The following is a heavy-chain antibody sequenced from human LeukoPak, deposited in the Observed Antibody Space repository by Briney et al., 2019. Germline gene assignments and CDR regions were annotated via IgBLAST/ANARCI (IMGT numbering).Heavy chain of an antibody. CDR1: GFSFSNYA. CDR3: ARGVVVVACCWFDP. V-gene: IGHV3-23*01. D-gene: IGHD2-15*01. J-gene: IGHJ5*02. CDR2: ISGRGANT. Sequence: GGSLRLSCAASGFSFSNYAMSWVRQAPGKGLEWVSAISGRGANTYYADSVKGRFTISRDNSKNTLYMQMNSLRAEDTAVYYCARGVVVVACCWFDPWGQGTLVTVSS.